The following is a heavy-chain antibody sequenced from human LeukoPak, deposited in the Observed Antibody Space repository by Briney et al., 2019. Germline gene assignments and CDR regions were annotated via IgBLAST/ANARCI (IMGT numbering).Heavy chain of an antibody. CDR3: AREELELYTFDY. D-gene: IGHD1-7*01. V-gene: IGHV1-69*05. CDR2: IIPIFGTA. J-gene: IGHJ4*02. CDR1: GGTFSSYA. Sequence: SVKVSCKASGGTFSSYAISWVRQAPGQGLEWMGGIIPIFGTANYAQKFQGRVTITTDESTSTAYMELSSLRSADTAVYYCAREELELYTFDYWGQGTPVTVSS.